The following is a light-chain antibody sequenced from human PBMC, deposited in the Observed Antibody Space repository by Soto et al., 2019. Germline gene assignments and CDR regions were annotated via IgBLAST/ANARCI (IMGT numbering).Light chain of an antibody. J-gene: IGLJ2*01. Sequence: QSVLTQPPSASGTPGQRVTISCSGGRSNIGSNYVYWYQQFPGTAPKLLIFKNDQRPSGVPDRFSGSKSGTSASLAISGLRSADEADFYCTTWDDTLRSVVFGGGTKLTVL. CDR2: KND. V-gene: IGLV1-47*01. CDR1: RSNIGSNY. CDR3: TTWDDTLRSVV.